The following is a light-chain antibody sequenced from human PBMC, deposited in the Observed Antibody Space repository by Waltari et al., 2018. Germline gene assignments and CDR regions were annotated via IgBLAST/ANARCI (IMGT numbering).Light chain of an antibody. CDR3: QQYGTSPRT. CDR2: GAS. Sequence: EIVLPQSPGTLSLSPGERATLSCRASQSVSSSYLAWYQQKPGQTPRLLIYGASSRATGIPDRFSGSGSGTDFTLTISRLEPEDFALYYCQQYGTSPRTFGGGTKVEIK. V-gene: IGKV3-20*01. CDR1: QSVSSSY. J-gene: IGKJ4*01.